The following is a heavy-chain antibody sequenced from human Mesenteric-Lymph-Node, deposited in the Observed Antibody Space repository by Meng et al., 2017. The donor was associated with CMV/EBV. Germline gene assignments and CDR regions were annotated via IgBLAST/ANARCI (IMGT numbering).Heavy chain of an antibody. CDR2: ISNSGNII. CDR1: GFTFSDYY. Sequence: LTCAASGFTFSDYYMSWIRQAPGKGLEWVSYISNSGNIIDYADSVKGRFTISRDNAKKSLYLQMSSLRAEDTAVYYCARGLYYYGSGNYYRNWGQGTLVTVSS. CDR3: ARGLYYYGSGNYYRN. J-gene: IGHJ4*02. D-gene: IGHD3-10*01. V-gene: IGHV3-11*01.